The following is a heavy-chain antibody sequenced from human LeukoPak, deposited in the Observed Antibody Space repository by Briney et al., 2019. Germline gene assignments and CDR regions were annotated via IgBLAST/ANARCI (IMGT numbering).Heavy chain of an antibody. CDR3: ARDYDSSGYYFDY. V-gene: IGHV4-59*12. D-gene: IGHD3-22*01. Sequence: NPSETLSLTCTVSGGSISSYYWSWIRQPPGKGLEWIGYIYYSGSTNYNPSLKSRVTILVDTSKNQFSLKLSSVTAADTAVYYCARDYDSSGYYFDYWGQGTLVTVSS. J-gene: IGHJ4*02. CDR1: GGSISSYY. CDR2: IYYSGST.